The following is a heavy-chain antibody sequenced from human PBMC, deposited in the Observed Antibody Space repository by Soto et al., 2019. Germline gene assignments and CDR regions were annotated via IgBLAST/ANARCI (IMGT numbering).Heavy chain of an antibody. Sequence: ASVKVSCKASGYTFTSYYMHWVRQAPGQGLEWMGIINPSGGSTSYAQKFQGRVTMTRDTSTSTVYMELSSLRSEDTAVYYCARDRPLYYDSSGFNDWGQGTPVTSPQ. CDR2: INPSGGST. V-gene: IGHV1-46*03. CDR1: GYTFTSYY. CDR3: ARDRPLYYDSSGFND. J-gene: IGHJ4*03. D-gene: IGHD3-22*01.